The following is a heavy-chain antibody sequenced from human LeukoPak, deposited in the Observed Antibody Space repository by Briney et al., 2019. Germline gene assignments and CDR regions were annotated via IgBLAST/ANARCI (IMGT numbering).Heavy chain of an antibody. CDR3: ARDLLGDTVTTRRRDY. V-gene: IGHV3-21*01. CDR1: GFTFSSYS. Sequence: GGSLRLSCAASGFTFSSYSMNWVRQAPGKGLEWVSSISSSSSYIYYADSVKGRFTISRDNAKNSLYLQMNSLRAEDTAVYYCARDLLGDTVTTRRRDYWGQGTLVTVSS. J-gene: IGHJ4*02. CDR2: ISSSSSYI. D-gene: IGHD4-17*01.